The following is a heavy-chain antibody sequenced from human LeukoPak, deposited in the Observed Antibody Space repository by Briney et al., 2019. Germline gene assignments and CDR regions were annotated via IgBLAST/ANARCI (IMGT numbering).Heavy chain of an antibody. V-gene: IGHV1-2*02. Sequence: GASVKVSCKASGYTFTSYDINWVRQATGQGLEWMGWINPNSGGTNYAQKFQGRVTMTRDTSISTAYMELSRLRSDDTAVYYCASALASQFDPWGQGTLVTVSS. CDR2: INPNSGGT. CDR3: ASALASQFDP. J-gene: IGHJ5*02. CDR1: GYTFTSYD.